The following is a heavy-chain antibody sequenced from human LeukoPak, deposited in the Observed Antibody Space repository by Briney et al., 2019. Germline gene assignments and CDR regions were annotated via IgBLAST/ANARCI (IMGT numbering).Heavy chain of an antibody. CDR2: IYSGGRT. J-gene: IGHJ4*02. Sequence: GGSLRLSCAGSGFSVSSNYMTWVRQAPGKGLEWVSVIYSGGRTYYADSVKGRFTISRDNSKNTVYLQMNSLRAEDTALYYCALAGYRSSGLGVWGQGTLVTVSS. V-gene: IGHV3-53*01. CDR1: GFSVSSNY. CDR3: ALAGYRSSGLGV. D-gene: IGHD6-13*01.